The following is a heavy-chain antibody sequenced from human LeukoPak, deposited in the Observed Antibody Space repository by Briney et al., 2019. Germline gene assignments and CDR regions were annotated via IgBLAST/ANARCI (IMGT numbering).Heavy chain of an antibody. CDR2: IYYSGST. D-gene: IGHD3-22*01. V-gene: IGHV4-59*01. CDR1: GGSISSYY. Sequence: PSETLSLTCTVSGGSISSYYWSWIRQPPGKGLEWIGYIYYSGSTNYNPSLKSRVTISLATSKSQFSLKLTSVTAADTAVYYCARDYSYYDTPFENRAFDIWGQVTMVTVSS. J-gene: IGHJ3*02. CDR3: ARDYSYYDTPFENRAFDI.